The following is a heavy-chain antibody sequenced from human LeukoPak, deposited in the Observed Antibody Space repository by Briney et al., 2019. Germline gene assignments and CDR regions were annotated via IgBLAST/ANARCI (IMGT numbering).Heavy chain of an antibody. CDR2: IISILDIT. Sequence: SVKVSCKASGGTFDSYALTWVRQAPGRALEWMGRIISILDITIYAQKFQGRVTITADKSTSTAYIELSSLSSEDTAVYYCARDQGLIDPPPYGLDVWGQGTTVTVSS. D-gene: IGHD3-16*01. V-gene: IGHV1-69*04. J-gene: IGHJ6*02. CDR1: GGTFDSYA. CDR3: ARDQGLIDPPPYGLDV.